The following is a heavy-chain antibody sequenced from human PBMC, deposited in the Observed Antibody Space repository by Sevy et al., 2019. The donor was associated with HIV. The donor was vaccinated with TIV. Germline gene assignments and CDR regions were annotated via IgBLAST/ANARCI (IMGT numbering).Heavy chain of an antibody. CDR1: GFTLTNEF. J-gene: IGHJ6*02. Sequence: GGSLRLSCAVSGFTLTNEFFSWVRQAPGKGLEWVAVVYSGGATYYADPVKGRFTISRDKSKSTLYLQMKSLRAEDTAVYYCAIVGYCRGGTCFSGFYYAMDVWGQGTTVTVSS. V-gene: IGHV3-53*01. D-gene: IGHD2-15*01. CDR3: AIVGYCRGGTCFSGFYYAMDV. CDR2: VYSGGAT.